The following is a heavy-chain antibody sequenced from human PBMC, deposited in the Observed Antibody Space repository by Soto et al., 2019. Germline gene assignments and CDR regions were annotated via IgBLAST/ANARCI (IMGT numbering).Heavy chain of an antibody. D-gene: IGHD6-13*01. CDR1: GFTFGDYA. V-gene: IGHV3-49*04. CDR3: TRDQGGYDY. J-gene: IGHJ4*02. CDR2: IRSKAYGGTT. Sequence: GGSLRLSCTASGFTFGDYAMSWVRQAPGKGLEWVGFIRSKAYGGTTEYAASVKGRFTISRDDSKSIAYLQMNSLKTEDTAVYYCTRDQGGYDYWGQGTLVTVSS.